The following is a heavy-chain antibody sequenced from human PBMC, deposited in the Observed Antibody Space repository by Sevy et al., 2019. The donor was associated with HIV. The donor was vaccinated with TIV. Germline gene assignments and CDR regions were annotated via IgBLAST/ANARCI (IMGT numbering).Heavy chain of an antibody. CDR2: IIPIFGTT. V-gene: IGHV1-69*13. D-gene: IGHD2-2*01. J-gene: IGHJ4*02. Sequence: ASVKVSCKASGGTFSNYALSCVRQAPGQGLEWMGGIIPIFGTTNFAQTFQGRVTITADESTSTAYMELSSLRSADTAVYYCARTPLVRIPGATDLYFDNWGQGTLVTVSS. CDR3: ARTPLVRIPGATDLYFDN. CDR1: GGTFSNYA.